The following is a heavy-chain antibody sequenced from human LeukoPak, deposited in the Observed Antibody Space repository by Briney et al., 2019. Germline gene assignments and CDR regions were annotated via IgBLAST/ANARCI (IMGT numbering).Heavy chain of an antibody. CDR1: GFTFSSYS. J-gene: IGHJ3*02. V-gene: IGHV3-21*01. D-gene: IGHD3-10*01. CDR2: ISSSSSYI. CDR3: ARDRLWFGEFDAFDI. Sequence: PGGSLRLSCAASGFTFSSYSMNWVRQAPGKGLEWVSSISSSSSYIYYADSVKGRFTISRDNAKNSLYLQMNSLRAEDTAVYYCARDRLWFGEFDAFDIWGQGTMVTVSS.